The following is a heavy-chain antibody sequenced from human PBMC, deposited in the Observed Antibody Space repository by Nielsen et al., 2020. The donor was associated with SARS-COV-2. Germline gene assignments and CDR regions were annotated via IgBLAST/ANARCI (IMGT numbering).Heavy chain of an antibody. J-gene: IGHJ4*02. CDR3: ARDAVYHTGYSGYDYRGDFDY. V-gene: IGHV4-4*02. CDR2: IYHSGST. Sequence: SETLSLTCAVSGGSISSSNWWSWVRQPPGQGLEWIGEIYHSGSTNYNPSLKSRVTISVDKSKNQFSLKLSSVTAADTAVYYCARDAVYHTGYSGYDYRGDFDYWGQGTLVTVSS. D-gene: IGHD5-12*01. CDR1: GGSISSSNW.